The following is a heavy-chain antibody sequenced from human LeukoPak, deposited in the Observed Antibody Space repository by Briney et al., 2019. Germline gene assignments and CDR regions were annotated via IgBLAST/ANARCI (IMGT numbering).Heavy chain of an antibody. J-gene: IGHJ6*03. Sequence: PSETLSLTCTVSGGSISSSSYYWGWIRQPAGKGLEWIGRIYTSGSTNYNPSLKSRVTMSVDTSKNQFSLKLSSVTAADTAVYYCARSGAYYYDSSGYSYYYYYYMDVWGKGTTVTVSS. D-gene: IGHD3-22*01. V-gene: IGHV4-61*02. CDR1: GGSISSSSYY. CDR3: ARSGAYYYDSSGYSYYYYYYMDV. CDR2: IYTSGST.